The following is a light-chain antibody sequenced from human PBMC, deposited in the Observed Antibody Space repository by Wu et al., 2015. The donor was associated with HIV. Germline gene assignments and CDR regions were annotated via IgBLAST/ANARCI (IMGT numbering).Light chain of an antibody. CDR1: QGISSTY. V-gene: IGKV3-20*01. J-gene: IGKJ1*01. CDR3: QQYDSSAPVA. Sequence: LLTQSPGTLSLSPGERATLSCRASQGISSTYLAWYQQKPGHPPRLLIYDASIRATGIPERFSGSGSGTDFTLTVSRLEPDDVAIYFCQQYDSSAPVAFGHGTKVEIK. CDR2: DAS.